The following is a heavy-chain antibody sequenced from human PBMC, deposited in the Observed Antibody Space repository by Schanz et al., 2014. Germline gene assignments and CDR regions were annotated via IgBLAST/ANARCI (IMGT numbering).Heavy chain of an antibody. V-gene: IGHV3-11*01. Sequence: QVQLVESGGGLVKPGGSLRLSCAASGFIFNDYYMNWIRQAPGKGLEWLSYISRDGTTSYYADSVKGRFTISMDHAKNSLYLEMTTLRGEDTAVYYCARENLNWEAFDIWGQGTVVTVSS. D-gene: IGHD7-27*01. J-gene: IGHJ3*02. CDR1: GFIFNDYY. CDR2: ISRDGTTS. CDR3: ARENLNWEAFDI.